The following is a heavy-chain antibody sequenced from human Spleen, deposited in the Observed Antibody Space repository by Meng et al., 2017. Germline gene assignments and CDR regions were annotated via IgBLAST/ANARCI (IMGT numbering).Heavy chain of an antibody. J-gene: IGHJ3*02. D-gene: IGHD6-13*01. Sequence: GESLKISCAASGFTFSSYGMHWVRQAPGKGLEWVAVIWYDGSNKYYADSVKGRFTISRDNAKNSLYLQMNSLRAEDTALYYCAKDLEKAAAGNSDAFDIWGQGTMVTVSS. CDR3: AKDLEKAAAGNSDAFDI. V-gene: IGHV3-33*03. CDR2: IWYDGSNK. CDR1: GFTFSSYG.